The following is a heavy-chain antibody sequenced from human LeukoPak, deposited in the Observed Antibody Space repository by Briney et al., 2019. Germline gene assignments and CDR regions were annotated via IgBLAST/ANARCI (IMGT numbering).Heavy chain of an antibody. V-gene: IGHV5-51*01. CDR1: GYSFISYW. D-gene: IGHD3-9*01. J-gene: IGHJ5*02. CDR3: ARTRSSDPLPGYHP. CDR2: FHPGDSDT. Sequence: GESLKISCKGSGYSFISYWIVWVRQMPGKGPEWMGVFHPGDSDTRYSPSFQGQVSFSADTSIDTAYLQWSSLQTSDSSMYYCARTRSSDPLPGYHPWGQRTLVTHYS.